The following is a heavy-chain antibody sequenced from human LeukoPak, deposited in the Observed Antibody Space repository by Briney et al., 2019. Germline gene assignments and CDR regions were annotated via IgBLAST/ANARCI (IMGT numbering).Heavy chain of an antibody. D-gene: IGHD2-15*01. CDR2: ISGSGGST. CDR3: ARDRYCSGGSCPDY. J-gene: IGHJ4*02. V-gene: IGHV3-23*01. Sequence: PGGSLRLSCAASGFTFSSYAMSWVRQAPGKGLEWVSAISGSGGSTYYADSVKGRFTISRDNAKNSVYLQMNSLRAEDTAVYYCARDRYCSGGSCPDYWGQGTLVTVSS. CDR1: GFTFSSYA.